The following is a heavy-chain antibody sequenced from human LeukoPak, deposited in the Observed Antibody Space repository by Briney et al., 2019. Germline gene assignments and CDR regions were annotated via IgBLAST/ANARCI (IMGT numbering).Heavy chain of an antibody. Sequence: VASVKVSCKASGYTFTSYGISWVRQAPGQGLEWMGWISAYNGNTNYAQKLQGRVTMTTDTSTSTAYMELRSLRSDDTAVYYCAREAIYCSSTNCYANPYYYYGMDVWGKGTTVTVSS. D-gene: IGHD2-2*01. V-gene: IGHV1-18*04. CDR1: GYTFTSYG. CDR3: AREAIYCSSTNCYANPYYYYGMDV. J-gene: IGHJ6*04. CDR2: ISAYNGNT.